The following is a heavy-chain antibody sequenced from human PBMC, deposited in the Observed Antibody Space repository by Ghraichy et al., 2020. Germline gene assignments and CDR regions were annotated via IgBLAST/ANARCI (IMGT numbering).Heavy chain of an antibody. CDR3: ARGADGDSFDF. V-gene: IGHV1-46*03. J-gene: IGHJ3*01. CDR1: GHFFASYF. CDR2: INPVGPAT. Sequence: ASVKVSCKASGHFFASYFIHWVRQAPGQGLEWMGLINPVGPATSYAWKLQGRVIMTRDTSTTTVYMELSSLRSEDTAVYYCARGADGDSFDFWGQGTTVTVSS. D-gene: IGHD6-25*01.